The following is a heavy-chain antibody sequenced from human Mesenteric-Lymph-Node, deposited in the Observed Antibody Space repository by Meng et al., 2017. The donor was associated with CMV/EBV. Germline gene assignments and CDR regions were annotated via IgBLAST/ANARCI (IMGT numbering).Heavy chain of an antibody. CDR1: GYTFTSYA. CDR2: INAGNGNT. CDR3: AIEGGTSSGLDY. D-gene: IGHD2-15*01. J-gene: IGHJ4*02. Sequence: CKASGYTFTSYAMPWVRQTPGQRLEWMGWINAGNGNTKYSQKFQGRVTITRDTSASTAYMELSSLISEDTAVYYCAIEGGTSSGLDYWGQGTLVTVSS. V-gene: IGHV1-3*01.